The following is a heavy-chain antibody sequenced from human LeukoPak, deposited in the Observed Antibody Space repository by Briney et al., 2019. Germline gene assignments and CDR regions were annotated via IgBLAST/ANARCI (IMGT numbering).Heavy chain of an antibody. CDR2: INPSGGNT. J-gene: IGHJ4*02. CDR3: ARGRLAYCGGDCHYYFDY. D-gene: IGHD2-21*02. CDR1: GYTFTNYY. Sequence: ASVKVSCKASGYTFTNYYIHWVRQAPGQGLEWMGVINPSGGNTDYAQKFQGRVTMTRDTSTGTVYMELSSLRSEDTAVYYCARGRLAYCGGDCHYYFDYWGQGTLVTVSS. V-gene: IGHV1-46*01.